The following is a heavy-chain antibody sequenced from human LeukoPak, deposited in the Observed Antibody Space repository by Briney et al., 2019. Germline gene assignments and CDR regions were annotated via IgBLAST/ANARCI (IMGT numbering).Heavy chain of an antibody. V-gene: IGHV3-30*18. CDR1: GFTFNSFG. CDR2: MSFDGSNK. Sequence: PGRSLRLSCAASGFTFNSFGMHWVRQAPGKGLEWVAVMSFDGSNKYFADSVKGRFSISRDNSKNTLDLQMNSLRAEDTAVYYCAKDFHTVTTFDYWGQGTLVTVSS. CDR3: AKDFHTVTTFDY. D-gene: IGHD4-11*01. J-gene: IGHJ4*02.